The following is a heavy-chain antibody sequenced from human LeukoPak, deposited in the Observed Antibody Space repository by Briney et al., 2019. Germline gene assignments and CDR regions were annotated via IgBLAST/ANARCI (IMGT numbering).Heavy chain of an antibody. J-gene: IGHJ2*01. Sequence: ASVKVSCKASGGTFSSYAISWVRQAPGQGLEWMGGIIPIFGTANYAQRFQGRVTITTDESTSTAYMELSSLRSEDTAVYYCARVSVPYWHFDLWGRGTLVTVSS. CDR1: GGTFSSYA. CDR2: IIPIFGTA. CDR3: ARVSVPYWHFDL. V-gene: IGHV1-69*05.